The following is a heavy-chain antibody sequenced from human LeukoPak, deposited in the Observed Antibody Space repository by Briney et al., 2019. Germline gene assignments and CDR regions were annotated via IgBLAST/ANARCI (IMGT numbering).Heavy chain of an antibody. CDR1: GFTFSSYA. V-gene: IGHV3-23*01. CDR3: ATQGTGRRDFWSGYYHGFDY. D-gene: IGHD3-3*01. CDR2: ISGSGGST. Sequence: PGGSLRLSCAASGFTFSSYAMSWVRQAPGKGLEWVSAISGSGGSTYYADSVKGRFTISRDNSKNTLYLQMNSLRAEDTAVYYCATQGTGRRDFWSGYYHGFDYWGQGTLVTVSS. J-gene: IGHJ4*02.